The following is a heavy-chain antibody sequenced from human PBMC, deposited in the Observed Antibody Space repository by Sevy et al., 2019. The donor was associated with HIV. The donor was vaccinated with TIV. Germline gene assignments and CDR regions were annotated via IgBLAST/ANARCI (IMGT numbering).Heavy chain of an antibody. CDR2: IYTSGRT. CDR1: GDSISSGNPW. Sequence: TLSLTCTVSGDSISSGNPWWSWIRQPAGKGLEWIGRIYTSGRTIYNPVLRSRVPMSVDTSTNQFFLNLNSVTAADTAVYYCARDGVRRDYYHGMDVWGQGTTVTVSS. V-gene: IGHV4-61*02. CDR3: ARDGVRRDYYHGMDV. J-gene: IGHJ6*02. D-gene: IGHD3-16*01.